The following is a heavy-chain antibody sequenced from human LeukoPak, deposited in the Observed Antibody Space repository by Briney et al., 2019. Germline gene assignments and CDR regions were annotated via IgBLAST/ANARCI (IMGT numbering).Heavy chain of an antibody. V-gene: IGHV3-30*02. CDR2: IRYDGTNK. CDR1: GFTFSKYG. Sequence: GGSLRLSCAASGFTFSKYGMHWVRQAPGKGLEWVAFIRYDGTNKYYADSVKGRFTISRDNSKNTLYLQMNSLRADDTAVYYCARPRLASGYYYGGPRAFDYWGQGTLVTVSS. CDR3: ARPRLASGYYYGGPRAFDY. D-gene: IGHD3-22*01. J-gene: IGHJ4*02.